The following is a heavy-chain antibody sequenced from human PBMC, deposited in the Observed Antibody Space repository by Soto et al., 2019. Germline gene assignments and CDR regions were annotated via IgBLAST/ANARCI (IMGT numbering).Heavy chain of an antibody. CDR3: ARDGIAAAPKYYYYGMDV. V-gene: IGHV3-11*01. CDR1: GFTFSDYY. CDR2: ISSSGSTI. Sequence: PGGSLRLSCAASGFTFSDYYMSWIRQAPGKGLEWVSYISSSGSTIYYADSVKGRFTISRDNAKNSLYLQMNSLRAEDTAVYYCARDGIAAAPKYYYYGMDVWGQGTTVTVSS. J-gene: IGHJ6*02. D-gene: IGHD6-13*01.